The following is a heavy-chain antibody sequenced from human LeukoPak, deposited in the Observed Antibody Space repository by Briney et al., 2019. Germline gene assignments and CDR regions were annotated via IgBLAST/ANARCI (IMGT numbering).Heavy chain of an antibody. CDR1: GFTFSSYA. CDR3: AKGRWGLTINNFDI. J-gene: IGHJ3*02. D-gene: IGHD3-9*01. V-gene: IGHV3-23*01. Sequence: GGSLRLSCEASGFTFSSYAMGWVRQAPGKGLEWVSVTSESGSSTHYADSVKGRFIIYRDNSKNTLYLQMNSLGGEDTAVYYCAKGRWGLTINNFDIWGQGTMVTVSS. CDR2: TSESGSST.